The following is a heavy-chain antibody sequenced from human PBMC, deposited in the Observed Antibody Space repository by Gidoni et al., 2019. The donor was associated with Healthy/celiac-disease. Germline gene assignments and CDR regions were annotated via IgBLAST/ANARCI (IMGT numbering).Heavy chain of an antibody. CDR1: GCSISMSSSY. J-gene: IGHJ3*02. V-gene: IGHV4-39*01. D-gene: IGHD5-18*01. Sequence: QLQLQESGPGLVKPSETLSLTCTVSGCSISMSSSYWGRIRQPPGKGLEWIGSIYYSGSTYYNPSLKSRVTISVDTSKNQFSLKLSSVTAADTAVYYCARHTLIGYSYGYFGGWNAFDIWGQGTMVTVSS. CDR2: IYYSGST. CDR3: ARHTLIGYSYGYFGGWNAFDI.